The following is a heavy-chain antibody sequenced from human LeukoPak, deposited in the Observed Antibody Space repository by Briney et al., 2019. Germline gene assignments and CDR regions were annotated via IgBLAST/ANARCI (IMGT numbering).Heavy chain of an antibody. CDR3: ATTIFGVVGGIILDY. CDR1: GFTFSSYA. V-gene: IGHV3-23*01. J-gene: IGHJ4*02. D-gene: IGHD3-3*01. CDR2: ISGSGGST. Sequence: GGSLRLPCAASGFTFSSYAMSWVRQAPGKGLEWVSAISGSGGSTYYADSVKGRFTISRDNSKNTLYLQMNSLRAEDTAVYYCATTIFGVVGGIILDYWGQGTLVTVSS.